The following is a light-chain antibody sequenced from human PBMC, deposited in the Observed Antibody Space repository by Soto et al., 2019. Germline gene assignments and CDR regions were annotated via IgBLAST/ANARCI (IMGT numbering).Light chain of an antibody. CDR1: QGISSF. CDR2: TAI. V-gene: IGKV1-9*01. CDR3: QQVNSFPLT. J-gene: IGKJ3*01. Sequence: DIQLTQSPSFLSASVGDRVTITCRASQGISSFLAWYQQKRGKAPRLLIYTAISLQSGVPSRFSGSGSGTEFTLTISSLQLEDFATYYCQQVNSFPLTFGPGTKVDN.